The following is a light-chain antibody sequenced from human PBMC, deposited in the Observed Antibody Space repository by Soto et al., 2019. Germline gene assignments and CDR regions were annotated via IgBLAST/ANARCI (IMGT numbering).Light chain of an antibody. CDR2: GAS. CDR1: QNLSRN. V-gene: IGKV3-15*01. CDR3: QQYDNWPHT. J-gene: IGKJ2*01. Sequence: EMVMTQSPATLSVSPGERSTLSCRASQNLSRNLAWYQQQPGQAPRLLIYGASTRATGIPARFSGSGSGTXXXXXXXXXXXXXXAVXYXQQYDNWPHTFGQGTKLEIK.